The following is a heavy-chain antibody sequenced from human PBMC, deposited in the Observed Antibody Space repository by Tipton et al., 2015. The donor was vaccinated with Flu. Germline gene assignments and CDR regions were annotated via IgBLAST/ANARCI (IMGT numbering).Heavy chain of an antibody. CDR1: GDSMRRDYF. J-gene: IGHJ5*01. CDR2: IHYTGTT. Sequence: TLSLTCTVSGDSMRRDYFWGWIRQAPGKGLEWIGNIHYTGTTYYNPSLRSRVTIIRDKSKNQFSLKLSFVAAADTAVYYCARRDYSNYVSVPKNWFDSWGQGILVTVSS. D-gene: IGHD4-11*01. CDR3: ARRDYSNYVSVPKNWFDS. V-gene: IGHV4-38-2*02.